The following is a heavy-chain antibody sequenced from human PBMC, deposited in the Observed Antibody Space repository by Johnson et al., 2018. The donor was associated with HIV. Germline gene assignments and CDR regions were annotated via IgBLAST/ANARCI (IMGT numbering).Heavy chain of an antibody. CDR1: GFTFSSYA. D-gene: IGHD4-17*01. V-gene: IGHV3-30-3*01. J-gene: IGHJ3*02. CDR2: ISYDGTNK. CDR3: AKEYSSPYGDYDGDAFDI. Sequence: VQLVESGGGVVQPGRSLRLSCAASGFTFSSYAMHWVRQAPGKGLEWVASISYDGTNKYYADSVQGQFTISRDNSKNTLYLQMNSLRAEDTAVYYCAKEYSSPYGDYDGDAFDIWGQGTMVTVSS.